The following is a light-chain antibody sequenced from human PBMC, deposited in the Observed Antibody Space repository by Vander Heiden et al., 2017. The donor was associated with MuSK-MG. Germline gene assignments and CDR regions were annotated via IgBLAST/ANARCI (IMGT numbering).Light chain of an antibody. V-gene: IGLV2-14*01. J-gene: IGLJ3*02. CDR2: EVS. CDR1: SSDVGGYNY. CDR3: SSCTSSSTGV. Sequence: QSALTQPASVSGSPGQSITISCTGTSSDVGGYNYVSWYQQHPGKAPKLRRYEVSNRPSGVSNRVSGSKSGNKESLTISGLQAEDEADYDCSSCTSSSTGVFGGGTKLTVL.